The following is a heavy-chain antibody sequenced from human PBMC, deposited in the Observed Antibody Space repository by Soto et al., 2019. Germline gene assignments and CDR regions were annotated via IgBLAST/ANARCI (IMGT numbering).Heavy chain of an antibody. CDR3: ARHHCSGGSCYSDFDY. CDR2: IYYNGNT. Sequence: QVQLQESGPGLVKPSETLSLTCTVSGGSINSYYWSWIRQPPGKGLEWIGYIYYNGNTNYNPSLKSRVTISXATRKXXFSLKVSSVTAADTAVYYCARHHCSGGSCYSDFDYWGQGTLVTVSS. V-gene: IGHV4-59*08. J-gene: IGHJ4*02. CDR1: GGSINSYY. D-gene: IGHD2-15*01.